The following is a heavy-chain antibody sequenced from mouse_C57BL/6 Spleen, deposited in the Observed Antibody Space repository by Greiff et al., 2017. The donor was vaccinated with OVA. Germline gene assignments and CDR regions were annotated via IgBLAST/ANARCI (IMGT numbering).Heavy chain of an antibody. CDR3: AQIAHYYCSSDDY. D-gene: IGHD1-1*01. CDR2: TLWSDDK. CDR1: GFSLSTSNMG. Sequence: VKLMESGPGILQPSQPLSLTCSFSGFSLSTSNMGLGWIRQPSGKGLVWLAHTLWSDDKYDNPSLKGRGTISKDTSNNQVLLQVTSVDTADPATHYCAQIAHYYCSSDDYRCQGPPRTVSS. V-gene: IGHV8-5*01. J-gene: IGHJ2*01.